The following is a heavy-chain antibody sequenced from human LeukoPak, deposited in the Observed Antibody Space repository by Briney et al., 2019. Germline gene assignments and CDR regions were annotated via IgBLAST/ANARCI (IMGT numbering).Heavy chain of an antibody. CDR2: IIPIFGTA. D-gene: IGHD4-17*01. Sequence: SVKVSCKASGGTFSSFAFSWVRQAPGQGLEWMGGIIPIFGTAIYAQRFQGRVTITADESTSTAYMGLSSLRSEDTAVYYCASPADYGDYYFGYWGQGTLVTVSS. CDR3: ASPADYGDYYFGY. V-gene: IGHV1-69*01. CDR1: GGTFSSFA. J-gene: IGHJ4*02.